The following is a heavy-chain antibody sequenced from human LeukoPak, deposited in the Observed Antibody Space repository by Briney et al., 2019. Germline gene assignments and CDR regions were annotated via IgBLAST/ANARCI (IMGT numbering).Heavy chain of an antibody. V-gene: IGHV3-74*01. D-gene: IGHD3-10*01. CDR2: INSDGSRI. J-gene: IGHJ6*02. CDR1: GFTFSEYW. Sequence: SGGSLRLSCAASGFTFSEYWMHWVRQAPGKGLEWVSRINSDGSRITYADSVKGRFTISRDNSKSTLYLQMNSLRAEDTAIHYCAKVPYSDYGSGRPPFMDVWGQGTTVAVSS. CDR3: AKVPYSDYGSGRPPFMDV.